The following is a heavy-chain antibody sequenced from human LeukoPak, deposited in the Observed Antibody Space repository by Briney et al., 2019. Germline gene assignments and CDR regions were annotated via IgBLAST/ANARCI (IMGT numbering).Heavy chain of an antibody. V-gene: IGHV1-8*01. CDR1: GYTFTSYD. CDR3: ARWGVTMVRGVYYYYYYMDV. CDR2: MNPNSGNT. J-gene: IGHJ6*03. D-gene: IGHD3-10*01. Sequence: GASVKVSCKSSGYTFTSYDINWVRQATGQGLEWMGWMNPNSGNTGYAQKFQGRVTMTRNTSISTAYMELSSLRSEDTAVYYCARWGVTMVRGVYYYYYYMDVWXKGTTVTIS.